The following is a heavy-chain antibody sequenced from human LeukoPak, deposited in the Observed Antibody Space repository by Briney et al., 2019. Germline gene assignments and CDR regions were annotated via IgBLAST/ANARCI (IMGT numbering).Heavy chain of an antibody. CDR2: IYYSGST. CDR3: ARHEIGDFWSGYPARYNWFDP. V-gene: IGHV4-61*08. CDR1: GGSLYRDGYY. Sequence: SETLSLTCTVSGGSLYRDGYYWSWIRQPPGKGLEWIGYIYYSGSTNYNPSPKSRVTISVDTSKNQFSLKLSSVTAADTAVYYCARHEIGDFWSGYPARYNWFDPWGQGTLVTVS. D-gene: IGHD3-3*01. J-gene: IGHJ5*02.